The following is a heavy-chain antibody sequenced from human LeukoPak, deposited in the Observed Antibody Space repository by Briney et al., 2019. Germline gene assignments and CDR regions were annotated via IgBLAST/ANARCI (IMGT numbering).Heavy chain of an antibody. V-gene: IGHV1-46*01. CDR3: ARDSRPSYDSSGYYYPGDY. CDR1: GYTFTSYY. Sequence: ASVKVSCKACGYTFTSYYMHWVRQAPGQGLEWMAIINPSGGSTSYAQKFQGRVTMTRDTSTSTVYMELSSLGSEDTAVYYCARDSRPSYDSSGYYYPGDYWGQGTLVTVSS. D-gene: IGHD3-22*01. CDR2: INPSGGST. J-gene: IGHJ4*02.